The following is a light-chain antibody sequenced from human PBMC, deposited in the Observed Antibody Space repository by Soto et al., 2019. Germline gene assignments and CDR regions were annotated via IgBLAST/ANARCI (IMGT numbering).Light chain of an antibody. CDR1: TSNIGTNT. J-gene: IGLJ2*01. CDR2: VNN. V-gene: IGLV1-44*01. CDR3: STWDDNLNGLV. Sequence: QSVLTQPPSASGTPGQTVTMSCSGSTSNIGTNTVTWYQQLPGSAPPVLIYVNNHRRSSVPDRFSGSTSATSAFLAITGLQSDDDADYYCSTWDDNLNGLVFGEGTKLTVL.